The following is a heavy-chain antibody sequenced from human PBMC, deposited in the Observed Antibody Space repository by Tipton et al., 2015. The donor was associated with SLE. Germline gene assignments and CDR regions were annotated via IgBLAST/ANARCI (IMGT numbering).Heavy chain of an antibody. CDR1: GGSISSSSYY. CDR3: ARESWIQHGGGY. D-gene: IGHD5-18*01. J-gene: IGHJ4*02. CDR2: IYYSGST. Sequence: LRLSCTVSGGSISSSSYYWGWIRQPPGKGLEWIGSIYYSGSTYYNPSLKSRVTISVDTSKNQFSLKLSSVTAADTAVYYCARESWIQHGGGYWGQGTLVTVSS. V-gene: IGHV4-39*07.